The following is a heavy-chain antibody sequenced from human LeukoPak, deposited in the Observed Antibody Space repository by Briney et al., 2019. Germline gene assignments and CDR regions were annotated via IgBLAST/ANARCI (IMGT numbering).Heavy chain of an antibody. D-gene: IGHD1-1*01. V-gene: IGHV4-59*12. Sequence: ASETLSLTCTVSGGSISPYYWSWIRQPPGKGLEWIGYIHYSGSTNYNPSLKSRVTISVDRSKNQFSLKLSSVTAADTAVYYCARAVSGTPRWFDPWGQGTLVTVSS. CDR3: ARAVSGTPRWFDP. CDR1: GGSISPYY. J-gene: IGHJ5*02. CDR2: IHYSGST.